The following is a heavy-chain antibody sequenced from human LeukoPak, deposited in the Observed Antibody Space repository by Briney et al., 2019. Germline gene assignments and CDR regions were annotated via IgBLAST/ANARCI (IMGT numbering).Heavy chain of an antibody. V-gene: IGHV4-4*07. CDR2: IYTSGST. CDR1: GGSISSYY. J-gene: IGHJ6*02. CDR3: ASSRIVGATGAYYYYGMDV. Sequence: SETLSLTCTVSGGSISSYYWSWIRQPPGKGLEWIGRIYTSGSTNYNPSLKSRVTMSVDTSKNQFSLKLSSVTAADTAVYYCASSRIVGATGAYYYYGMDVWGQGTTVTVSS. D-gene: IGHD1-26*01.